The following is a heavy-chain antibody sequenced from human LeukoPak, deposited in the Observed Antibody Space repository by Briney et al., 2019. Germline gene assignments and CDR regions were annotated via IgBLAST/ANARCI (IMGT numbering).Heavy chain of an antibody. CDR2: IRFDGSEI. V-gene: IGHV3-7*01. CDR3: ATINNCEY. J-gene: IGHJ4*02. Sequence: GVSLRLPCTVSGYTFFSGHWLNWVRQAPGPGLEWVANIRFDGSEIGYGDSVEGRLIISRDNSKNALYQQKISLRAEDTAVYYCATINNCEYWGQGTMVTVSS. CDR1: GYTFFSGHW.